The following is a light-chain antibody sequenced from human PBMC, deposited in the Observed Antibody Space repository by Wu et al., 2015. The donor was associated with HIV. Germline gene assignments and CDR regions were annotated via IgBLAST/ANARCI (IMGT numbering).Light chain of an antibody. V-gene: IGKV3-15*01. CDR1: HNVYSN. CDR3: QQFKSRPFT. J-gene: IGKJ4*01. Sequence: DIVMTQSPATLSVSPGESVTLSCRASHNVYSNLAWYQHKPGQSPRLLIHDASTRARGVSARFRGSGSGTAFTLTIDNLQPEDFTSYYCQQFKSRPFTFGGG. CDR2: DAS.